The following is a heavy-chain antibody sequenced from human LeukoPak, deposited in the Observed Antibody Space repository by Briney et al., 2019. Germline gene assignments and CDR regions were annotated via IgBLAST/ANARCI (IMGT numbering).Heavy chain of an antibody. V-gene: IGHV3-33*01. CDR3: ASPRGYDSSGLDY. D-gene: IGHD3-22*01. J-gene: IGHJ4*02. CDR1: GFTFSSYG. CDR2: IWYDGSNK. Sequence: PGGSLRLSCAASGFTFSSYGMHWVRQAPGKGLEWVAVIWYDGSNKYYADSVKGRFTISRDNSKNTLYLQMNSLRAEDTAVYYCASPRGYDSSGLDYWGQGTLVTVSS.